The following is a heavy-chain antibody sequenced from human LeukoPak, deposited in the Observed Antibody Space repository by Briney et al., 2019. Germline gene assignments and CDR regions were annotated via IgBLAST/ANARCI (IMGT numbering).Heavy chain of an antibody. CDR2: INPNSGGT. Sequence: ASVKVSCKTSGYTFTGYYMHWVRQAPGQGLEWMGWINPNSGGTNYAQKFQGRVTMTRDTSISTAYMELSRLRSDDTAVYYCARLLTQRLYYFDYWGQGTLVTVSS. J-gene: IGHJ4*02. CDR1: GYTFTGYY. D-gene: IGHD3-3*01. CDR3: ARLLTQRLYYFDY. V-gene: IGHV1-2*02.